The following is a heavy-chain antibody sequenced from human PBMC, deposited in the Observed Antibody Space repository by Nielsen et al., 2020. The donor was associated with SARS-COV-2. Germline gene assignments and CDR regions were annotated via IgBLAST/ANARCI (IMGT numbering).Heavy chain of an antibody. CDR2: ISYDGSNK. Sequence: GESLKISCAASGFTFSSYAMHWVRQAPGKGLEWVAVISYDGSNKYYADSVKGRFTISRDNSKNTLYLQMNSLRAEDTAVYYCAKDRRGWLQSTFDYWGQGTLVTVSS. V-gene: IGHV3-30*04. J-gene: IGHJ4*02. D-gene: IGHD5-24*01. CDR3: AKDRRGWLQSTFDY. CDR1: GFTFSSYA.